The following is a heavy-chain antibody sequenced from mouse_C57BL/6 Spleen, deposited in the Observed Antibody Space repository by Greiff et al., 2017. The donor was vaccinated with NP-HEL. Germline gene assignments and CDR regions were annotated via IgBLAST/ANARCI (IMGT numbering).Heavy chain of an antibody. J-gene: IGHJ3*01. V-gene: IGHV1-80*01. D-gene: IGHD1-1*01. Sequence: VKLMESGAELVKPGASVKISCKASGYAFSSYWMNWVKQRPGKGLEWIGQIYPGDGDTNYNGKFKGKATLTADKSSSTAYMQLSSLTSEDSAVYFCARSEVYYGSSYGYWGQGTLVTVSA. CDR2: IYPGDGDT. CDR1: GYAFSSYW. CDR3: ARSEVYYGSSYGY.